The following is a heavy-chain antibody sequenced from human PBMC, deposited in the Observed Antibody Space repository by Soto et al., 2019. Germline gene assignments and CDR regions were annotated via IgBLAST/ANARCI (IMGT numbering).Heavy chain of an antibody. CDR3: ARDRCSSTSCYPLDY. D-gene: IGHD2-2*01. J-gene: IGHJ4*02. V-gene: IGHV3-33*01. CDR2: IWYDGSNK. Sequence: QVQLVESGGGVVQPGRSLRLSCAASGFTFSSYGMHWVRQAPGKGLEWVAVIWYDGSNKYYADSVKGRFTISRDNSKNTLYLQMNSLRAEDTAVYYCARDRCSSTSCYPLDYWGQGTLVTVSS. CDR1: GFTFSSYG.